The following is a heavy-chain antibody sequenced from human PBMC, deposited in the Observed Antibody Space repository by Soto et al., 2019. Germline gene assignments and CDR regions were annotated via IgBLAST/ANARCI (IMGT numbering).Heavy chain of an antibody. CDR2: INPNSGGT. CDR1: GYTFTGYY. CDR3: ARLRLAAAGNNWFDP. D-gene: IGHD6-13*01. J-gene: IGHJ5*02. V-gene: IGHV1-2*04. Sequence: ASVKVSCKASGYTFTGYYMHWVRQAPGQGLEWMGWINPNSGGTNYAQKFQGWVTMTRDTSISTAYMELSRLRSDDTAVYYCARLRLAAAGNNWFDPWGQGTLVTVSS.